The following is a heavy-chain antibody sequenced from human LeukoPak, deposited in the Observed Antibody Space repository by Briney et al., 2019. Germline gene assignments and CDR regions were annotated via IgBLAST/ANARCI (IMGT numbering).Heavy chain of an antibody. CDR1: GGSVSSYY. CDR2: IYYSGST. Sequence: SETLSLTCTVSGGSVSSYYWSWIRQPPGKGLEWIGYIYYSGSTNYNPSLKSRVTISVDTSKNQFSLKLSSVTAADTAVYYCARGWRRGSYYDYWGQGTLVTVSS. J-gene: IGHJ4*02. V-gene: IGHV4-59*02. D-gene: IGHD1-26*01. CDR3: ARGWRRGSYYDY.